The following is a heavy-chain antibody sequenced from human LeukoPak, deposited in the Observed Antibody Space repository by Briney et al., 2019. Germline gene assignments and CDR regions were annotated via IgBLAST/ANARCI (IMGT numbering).Heavy chain of an antibody. CDR2: IYYSGST. J-gene: IGHJ6*02. D-gene: IGHD1-7*01. CDR3: ARDNWNYGSSMDV. V-gene: IGHV4-59*01. CDR1: GGSISSYY. Sequence: SETLSLTCTVSGGSISSYYWGWIRQPPGKGLEWIGYIYYSGSTNYNPSLKSRVTISVDTSKNQFSLKLSSVTAADTAVYYCARDNWNYGSSMDVWGQGTTVTVSS.